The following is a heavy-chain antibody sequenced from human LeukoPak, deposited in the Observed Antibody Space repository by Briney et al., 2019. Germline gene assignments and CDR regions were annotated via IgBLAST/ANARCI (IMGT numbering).Heavy chain of an antibody. Sequence: SETLSLTCTVSGGSISSSSYYWGWIRQPPGKGLEWIGSIYYSGSTYYNPSLKSRVTIFVDTSKNQFSLKLSSVTAADTAVYYCAGMILYYDILTTHPRNYGMDVWGQGTTVTVSS. V-gene: IGHV4-39*01. J-gene: IGHJ6*02. CDR2: IYYSGST. CDR3: AGMILYYDILTTHPRNYGMDV. D-gene: IGHD3-9*01. CDR1: GGSISSSSYY.